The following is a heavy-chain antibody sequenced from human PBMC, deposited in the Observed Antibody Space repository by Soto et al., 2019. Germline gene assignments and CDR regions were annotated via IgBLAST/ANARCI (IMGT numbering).Heavy chain of an antibody. J-gene: IGHJ6*03. CDR1: GFTFSSYW. Sequence: EVQLVESGGGLVQPGGSLRLSCAASGFTFSSYWMSWVRHAPGKGLEWVTNIRQDGSEKYYVDSVKGRFTISRDNAKNSLYLQMNSLRAEDTAVYYCARVLATAGINYYYYMDVWGKGTTVTVSS. CDR3: ARVLATAGINYYYYMDV. CDR2: IRQDGSEK. D-gene: IGHD6-13*01. V-gene: IGHV3-7*01.